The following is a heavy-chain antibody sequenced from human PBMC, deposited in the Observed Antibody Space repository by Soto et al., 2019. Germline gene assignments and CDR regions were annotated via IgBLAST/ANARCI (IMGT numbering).Heavy chain of an antibody. CDR1: GYTFTSYG. Sequence: QVQLVQSGAEVKKPGASVKVSCKASGYTFTSYGIGWVRQAPGQGLEWMGWISAYNGNTNYVQKLQGRVTMTTDTSTSTAYMELRSLRSDDTAVYYCARGYSGYDPRVGAFDIWGQGAMVTVSS. V-gene: IGHV1-18*04. J-gene: IGHJ3*02. CDR2: ISAYNGNT. D-gene: IGHD5-12*01. CDR3: ARGYSGYDPRVGAFDI.